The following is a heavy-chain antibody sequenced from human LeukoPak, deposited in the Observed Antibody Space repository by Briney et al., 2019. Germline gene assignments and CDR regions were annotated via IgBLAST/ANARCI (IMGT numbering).Heavy chain of an antibody. J-gene: IGHJ6*03. V-gene: IGHV3-30*04. CDR1: GFTFSNYA. Sequence: PGGSLRLSCAASGFTFSNYAIHWVRQAPGKGLDWVAVISHDGSKEYYADSVKGRFTISRDNSKNTLYLQMKSLRAEDTAVYYCAKGGGYEAQYYYYYLDVWGKGTTVTISS. CDR2: ISHDGSKE. D-gene: IGHD5-12*01. CDR3: AKGGGYEAQYYYYYLDV.